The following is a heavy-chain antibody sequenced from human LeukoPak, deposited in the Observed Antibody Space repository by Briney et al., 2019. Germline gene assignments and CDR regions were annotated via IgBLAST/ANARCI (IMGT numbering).Heavy chain of an antibody. V-gene: IGHV1-18*01. J-gene: IGHJ4*02. CDR2: ISAYNGNT. Sequence: WVRQAXGQXXXWMGWISAYNGNTNYAQKLQGRVTMTTDTSTSTAYMELRSLRSDDTAVYYCARALRVLPSLWGQGTLVTVSS. CDR3: ARALRVLPSL.